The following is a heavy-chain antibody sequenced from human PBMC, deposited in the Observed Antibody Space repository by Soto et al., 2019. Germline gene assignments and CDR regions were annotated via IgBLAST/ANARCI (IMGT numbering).Heavy chain of an antibody. Sequence: GASVKVSCKASGYTFTSYAIHWVRQAPGQRLEWMGWINAGNGNTKYSQKFQGRVTITRDTSASTAYMELSSLRSEDTAGYYCARTGSSSWFWFDPWGQGTLVTVSS. CDR2: INAGNGNT. V-gene: IGHV1-3*01. J-gene: IGHJ5*02. D-gene: IGHD6-13*01. CDR3: ARTGSSSWFWFDP. CDR1: GYTFTSYA.